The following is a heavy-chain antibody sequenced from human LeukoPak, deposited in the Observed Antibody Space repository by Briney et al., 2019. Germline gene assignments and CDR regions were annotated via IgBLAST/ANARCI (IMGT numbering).Heavy chain of an antibody. CDR1: GGTFSSYA. D-gene: IGHD3-10*01. Sequence: ASVKVSCKASGGTFSSYAISWVRQAPGQGLEWMGWISTYTGSSGNPSYAQKFQGRVTMTTDTSTSTAYMELRRLTSDDTAVYYCARRIRGVVPTTNWFDPWGQGTLVIVSS. V-gene: IGHV1-18*01. CDR2: ISTYTGSSGNP. J-gene: IGHJ5*02. CDR3: ARRIRGVVPTTNWFDP.